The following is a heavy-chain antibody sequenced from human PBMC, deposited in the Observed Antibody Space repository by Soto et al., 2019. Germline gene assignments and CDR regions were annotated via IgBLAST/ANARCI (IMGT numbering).Heavy chain of an antibody. Sequence: GGSLRLSCAASGFTFSSYGMHWVRQAPGKGLEWVAVISYDGSNKYYADSVKGRFTISRDNSKNTLYLQMNSLRAEDTAVYYCAKGPPSITIFGVVIGFDYWGQGTLVTVSS. CDR2: ISYDGSNK. J-gene: IGHJ4*02. D-gene: IGHD3-3*01. V-gene: IGHV3-30*18. CDR1: GFTFSSYG. CDR3: AKGPPSITIFGVVIGFDY.